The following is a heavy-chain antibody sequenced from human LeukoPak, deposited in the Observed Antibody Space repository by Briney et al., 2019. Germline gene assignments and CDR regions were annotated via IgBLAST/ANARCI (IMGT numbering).Heavy chain of an antibody. V-gene: IGHV1-46*01. D-gene: IGHD4-23*01. CDR3: AIARTVVTPPDY. CDR1: GYTFTSYY. J-gene: IGHJ4*02. Sequence: ASVKVSCKASGYTFTSYYMHWVRQAPGQGLEWMGIINPSGGSTSYAQKFTGRGTMTRATSTSTVYMELSSLRSEDPTAYYCAIARTVVTPPDYWRRGTLVSVSS. CDR2: INPSGGST.